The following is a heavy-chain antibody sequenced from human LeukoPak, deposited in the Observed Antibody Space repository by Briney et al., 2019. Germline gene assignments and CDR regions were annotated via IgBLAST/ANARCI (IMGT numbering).Heavy chain of an antibody. V-gene: IGHV4-39*01. D-gene: IGHD3-10*01. Sequence: SETLSLTCAVYGGSFSGYYWGWIRQPPGKGLEWIGSIYYSGSTYYNPSLKSRVTISVDTSKNQFSLKLSSVTAADTAVYYCARRGERRLLWFGELPDYWGQGTLVTVSS. CDR1: GGSFSGYY. CDR2: IYYSGST. J-gene: IGHJ4*02. CDR3: ARRGERRLLWFGELPDY.